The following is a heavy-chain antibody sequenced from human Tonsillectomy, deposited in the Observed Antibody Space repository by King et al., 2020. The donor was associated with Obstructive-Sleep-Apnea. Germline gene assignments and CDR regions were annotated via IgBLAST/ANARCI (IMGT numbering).Heavy chain of an antibody. CDR2: FDPRDCDS. CDR1: GYSFTSYW. D-gene: IGHD3-10*01. J-gene: IGHJ6*02. Sequence: VQLVESGAEVKKPGESLRISCKGSGYSFTSYWISWVRQMPGKGLEWMGRFDPRDCDSKYSPSFQGHVTISGDKSIRTVYLQWSSLKASDTAMYYCAKGQAYGSMWNFGMDVWGQGTTVTVFS. CDR3: AKGQAYGSMWNFGMDV. V-gene: IGHV5-10-1*03.